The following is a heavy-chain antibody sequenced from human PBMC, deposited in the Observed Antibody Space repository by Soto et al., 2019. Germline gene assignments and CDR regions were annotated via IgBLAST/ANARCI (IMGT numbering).Heavy chain of an antibody. CDR2: IWYDGSNK. D-gene: IGHD6-13*01. CDR3: AREYSSSGYYVYYSGMDV. CDR1: GFTFSSYG. V-gene: IGHV3-33*01. J-gene: IGHJ6*02. Sequence: SLRLSCAASGFTFSSYGMHWVRQAPGKGLEWVAVIWYDGSNKYYADSVKGRFTISRDNSKNTLYLQMNSLRAEDTAVYYCAREYSSSGYYVYYSGMDVWGQGTRVTVAS.